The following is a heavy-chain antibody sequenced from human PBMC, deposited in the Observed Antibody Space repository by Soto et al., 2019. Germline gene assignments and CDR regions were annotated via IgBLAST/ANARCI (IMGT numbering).Heavy chain of an antibody. CDR3: DRLAMATRRGYYGMDV. V-gene: IGHV5-10-1*01. Sequence: EVQLVQSGAEVKKPGESLRISCKGSGYSFTSYWISWVRQMPGKGLEWMGRIDPSDSYTNYSPSFQGHVTISADKSISTAYLQWSSLKASDTAMYYCDRLAMATRRGYYGMDVWGQGTTVTVSS. CDR2: IDPSDSYT. D-gene: IGHD5-12*01. CDR1: GYSFTSYW. J-gene: IGHJ6*02.